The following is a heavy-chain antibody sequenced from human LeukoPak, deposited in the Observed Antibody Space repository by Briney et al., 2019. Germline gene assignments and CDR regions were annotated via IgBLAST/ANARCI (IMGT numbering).Heavy chain of an antibody. CDR1: GFEFSIHD. Sequence: PGGSLRLSCVVSGFEFSIHDMSWGRQAPGKGPEWVSSISGRGTDTYYRDSVKGRFTISRDTSKNTVYLQMNSLRADDTAVYYCARDFTPEWFDIHWGQGTLVTVS. CDR3: ARDFTPEWFDIH. J-gene: IGHJ4*02. D-gene: IGHD3-3*01. CDR2: ISGRGTDT. V-gene: IGHV3-23*01.